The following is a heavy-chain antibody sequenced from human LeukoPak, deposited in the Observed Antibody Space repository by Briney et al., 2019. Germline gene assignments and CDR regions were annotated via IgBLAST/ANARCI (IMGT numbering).Heavy chain of an antibody. CDR1: GGSFSGYY. V-gene: IGHV4-34*01. CDR3: ARAGGDGDCVESPNYYYYGMDV. Sequence: SETLSLTCAVYGGSFSGYYWSWIRQPPGKGLEWIGEINHSGSTNYNPSLKSRVTISVDTSKNQFSLKLSSVTAADTAVYYCARAGGDGDCVESPNYYYYGMDVWGQGITVTVSS. J-gene: IGHJ6*02. D-gene: IGHD2-21*02. CDR2: INHSGST.